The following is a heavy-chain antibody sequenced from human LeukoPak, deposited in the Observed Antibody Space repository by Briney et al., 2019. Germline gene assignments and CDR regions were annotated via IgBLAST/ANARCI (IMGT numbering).Heavy chain of an antibody. CDR2: ICSSSSYI. V-gene: IGHV3-21*01. D-gene: IGHD2-2*03. CDR3: ARELDIVVVPAAIGNWFDP. CDR1: GFTFSSYS. J-gene: IGHJ5*02. Sequence: GGSLRLSCAASGFTFSSYSMNWVRQAPGKGLEWVSSICSSSSYIYYADSVKGRFTISRDNAKNSLYLQMNSLRAEDTAVYYCARELDIVVVPAAIGNWFDPWGQGTLVTVSS.